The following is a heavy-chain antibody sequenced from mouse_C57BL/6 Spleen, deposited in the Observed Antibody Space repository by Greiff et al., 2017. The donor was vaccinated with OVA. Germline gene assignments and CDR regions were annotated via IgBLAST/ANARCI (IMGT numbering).Heavy chain of an antibody. Sequence: QVQLQQPGAELVRPGTSVKLSCKASGYTFTSYWMHWVKQRPGQGLVWIGVIDPSDSYTNYNQKFKGKVTLTVDTSTSTAYMQLSRLTSEDSAVYYSARWATGSREDYFDYWGQGTTLTVSS. CDR1: GYTFTSYW. V-gene: IGHV1-59*01. D-gene: IGHD3-1*01. J-gene: IGHJ2*01. CDR2: IDPSDSYT. CDR3: ARWATGSREDYFDY.